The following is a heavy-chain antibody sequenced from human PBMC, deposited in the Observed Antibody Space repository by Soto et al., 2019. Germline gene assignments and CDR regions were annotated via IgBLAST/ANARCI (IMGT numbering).Heavy chain of an antibody. CDR3: ATAQYYERSDY. D-gene: IGHD3-16*01. CDR2: INNDGTST. Sequence: GGSLRLSCAASGFIFSGYWMHWVRQVPGKGLVWVSRINNDGTSTKYADSVKGRFTISRDNAKKMLYLQMSGLRADDTAVYYCATAQYYERSDYWGQGTLVTVSS. CDR1: GFIFSGYW. J-gene: IGHJ4*02. V-gene: IGHV3-74*03.